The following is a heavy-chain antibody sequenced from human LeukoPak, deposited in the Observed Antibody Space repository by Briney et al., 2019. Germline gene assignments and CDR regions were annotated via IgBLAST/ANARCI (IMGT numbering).Heavy chain of an antibody. J-gene: IGHJ4*02. CDR2: IRYDGSNK. CDR1: GFTFSSYG. Sequence: PGGSLRLSCAASGFTFSSYGMHWVRQAPGKGLEWVAFIRYDGSNKYYADSVKGRFTISRDNSKNTLYLQMNSLRAEDTAVYYCAKDQYYYDSSGYEADYWGQGTLVTVSS. D-gene: IGHD3-22*01. V-gene: IGHV3-30*02. CDR3: AKDQYYYDSSGYEADY.